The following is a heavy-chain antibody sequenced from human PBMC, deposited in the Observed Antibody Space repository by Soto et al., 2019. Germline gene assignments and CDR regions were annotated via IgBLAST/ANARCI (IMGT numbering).Heavy chain of an antibody. D-gene: IGHD3-9*01. J-gene: IGHJ4*02. Sequence: QLQLQESGPGLVKPSETLSLTCTVSGGSISSSSYYWGWIRQPPGKGLEWIGSIYYSGSTYYNPSLKSRVTISVDTSKNQFSLKLSSVTAADTAVYYCARSLSKTLTGYYNNFDYWGQGTLVTVSS. CDR2: IYYSGST. CDR1: GGSISSSSYY. V-gene: IGHV4-39*01. CDR3: ARSLSKTLTGYYNNFDY.